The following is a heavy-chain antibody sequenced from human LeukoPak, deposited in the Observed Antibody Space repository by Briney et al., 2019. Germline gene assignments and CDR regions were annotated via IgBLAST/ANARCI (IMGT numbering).Heavy chain of an antibody. Sequence: ASVKVSCKASGYTFTSYDINWVRQATGQGLEWMGWMNPNSGNTGYAQKFQGRVTITRNTSISTAYMELSSLRAEDTAVYYCAREGLYYYDSSGYFDYWGQGTLVTVSS. J-gene: IGHJ4*02. CDR2: MNPNSGNT. CDR3: AREGLYYYDSSGYFDY. D-gene: IGHD3-22*01. V-gene: IGHV1-8*03. CDR1: GYTFTSYD.